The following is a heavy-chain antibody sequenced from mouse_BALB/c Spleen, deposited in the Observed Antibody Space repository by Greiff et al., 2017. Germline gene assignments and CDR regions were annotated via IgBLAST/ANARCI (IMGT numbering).Heavy chain of an antibody. CDR3: ARRGDDVDY. CDR2: INPYYGST. D-gene: IGHD2-12*01. Sequence: QLQQTGPELVKPGASVKISCKASGYSFTDYIMLWVKQSHGKSLEWIGNINPYYGSTSYNLKFKGKATLTVDKSSSTAYMQLNSLTSEDSAVYYCARRGDDVDYWGQGTTLTVSS. CDR1: GYSFTDYI. J-gene: IGHJ2*01. V-gene: IGHV1-39*01.